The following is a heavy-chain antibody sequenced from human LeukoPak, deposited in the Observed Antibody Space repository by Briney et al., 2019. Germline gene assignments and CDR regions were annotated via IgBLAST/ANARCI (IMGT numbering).Heavy chain of an antibody. CDR2: ISAYNGNT. V-gene: IGHV1-18*01. J-gene: IGHJ5*02. D-gene: IGHD6-6*01. CDR3: ARDRSSIAARRLGWFDP. Sequence: ASVKVSCKASGYTFTSYGISWVRQAPGQGLEWMGWISAYNGNTNYAQKLQSRVTMTTDTSTSTAYMELRSLRSDDTAAYYCARDRSSIAARRLGWFDPWGQRTLVTVSS. CDR1: GYTFTSYG.